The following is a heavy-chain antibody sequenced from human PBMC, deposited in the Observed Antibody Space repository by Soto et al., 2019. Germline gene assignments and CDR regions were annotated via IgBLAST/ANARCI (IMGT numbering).Heavy chain of an antibody. J-gene: IGHJ6*02. CDR3: AKSLESPKNNYGSGTAAWWGTYYYYGMDV. CDR1: GFTFSSYG. Sequence: QVQLVESGGGVVQPGRSLRLSCAASGFTFSSYGMHWVRQAPGKGLEWVAVISYDGSNKYYADSVKGRFTISRDNSKNTLYLQMNSLRAEDMAVHYCAKSLESPKNNYGSGTAAWWGTYYYYGMDVWGQGTTVTVSS. D-gene: IGHD3-10*01. CDR2: ISYDGSNK. V-gene: IGHV3-30*18.